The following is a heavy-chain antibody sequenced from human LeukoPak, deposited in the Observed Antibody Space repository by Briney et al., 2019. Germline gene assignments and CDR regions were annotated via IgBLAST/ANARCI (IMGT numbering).Heavy chain of an antibody. CDR2: IRYDGSNK. CDR3: SRTILTGSDFDY. Sequence: GGSLRLSCAASGFTFSSYGMHWVRQAPGKGLEWVAFIRYDGSNKYYADSVKGRFTISRDNSKNTLYLQMNSLRAEDTAVYYCSRTILTGSDFDYWGQGTLVTVSS. V-gene: IGHV3-30*02. D-gene: IGHD3-9*01. CDR1: GFTFSSYG. J-gene: IGHJ4*02.